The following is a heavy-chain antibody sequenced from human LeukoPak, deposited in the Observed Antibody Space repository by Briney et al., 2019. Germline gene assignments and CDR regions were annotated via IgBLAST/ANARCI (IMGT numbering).Heavy chain of an antibody. J-gene: IGHJ4*02. V-gene: IGHV4-59*08. CDR2: IFYSGNT. CDR3: ARLAAISGSDYPDD. Sequence: SETLSLTCTVSGVSISSYYWSWIRQPPGKGLEWMGYIFYSGNTTYNPSLRSRVTISADTSKNHFSLRLRSVAAADTAVYYCARLAAISGSDYPDDWGQGTLVTVSS. D-gene: IGHD1-26*01. CDR1: GVSISSYY.